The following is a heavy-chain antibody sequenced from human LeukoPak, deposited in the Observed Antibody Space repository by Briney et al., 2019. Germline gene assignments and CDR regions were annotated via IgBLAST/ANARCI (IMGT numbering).Heavy chain of an antibody. CDR3: ARGRWLQYSDY. J-gene: IGHJ4*02. V-gene: IGHV1-69*13. D-gene: IGHD5-24*01. Sequence: SVKVSCKASGYTFTSYGISWVRQAPGQGLEWMGGIIPIFGTANYAQKFQGRVTITADESTSTAYMELSSLRSEDTAVYYCARGRWLQYSDYWGQGTLVTVSS. CDR2: IIPIFGTA. CDR1: GYTFTSYG.